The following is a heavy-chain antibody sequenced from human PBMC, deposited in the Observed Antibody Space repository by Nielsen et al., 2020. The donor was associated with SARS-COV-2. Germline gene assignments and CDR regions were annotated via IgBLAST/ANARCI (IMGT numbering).Heavy chain of an antibody. CDR3: ARGPTYDILIGYLDAFEI. CDR2: IYYSGST. Sequence: SEILSPPCTASGAPISTNQWSWIRQPQGKGLEWIRYIYYSGSTNYNPSLKSRVTISVDTSKNQFSLKLGSVTAADTAVYYCARGPTYDILIGYLDAFEIWGQGTMVTVSS. J-gene: IGHJ3*02. D-gene: IGHD3-9*01. CDR1: GAPISTNQ. V-gene: IGHV4-59*13.